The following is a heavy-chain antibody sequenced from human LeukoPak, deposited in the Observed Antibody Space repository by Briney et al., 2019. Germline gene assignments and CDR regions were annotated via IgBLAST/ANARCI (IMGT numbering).Heavy chain of an antibody. J-gene: IGHJ5*02. CDR1: GGSISSGDYY. D-gene: IGHD2-21*02. CDR2: IYYSGST. V-gene: IGHV4-30-4*01. Sequence: SETLSLTCTVSGGSISSGDYYWSWIRQPPGKGLEWIGYIYYSGSTYYNPSLKSRVTISVDTFKNQFSLKLSSVTAADTAVYYCASTAVDHNWFDPWGQGTLVTVSS. CDR3: ASTAVDHNWFDP.